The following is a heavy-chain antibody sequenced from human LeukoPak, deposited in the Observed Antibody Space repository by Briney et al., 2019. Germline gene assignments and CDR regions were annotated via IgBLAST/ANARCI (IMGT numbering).Heavy chain of an antibody. J-gene: IGHJ5*02. CDR3: ARHPHYGEADP. CDR2: IYNTGST. V-gene: IGHV4-39*01. D-gene: IGHD4-17*01. CDR1: GGSIGSSSYY. Sequence: SETLCPTRTVSGGSIGSSSYYWGWIRQPPGKGLEWIASIYNTGSTYYNSSLQSRVTISVDTSNNHFSLKLTSVTAADTAVYFCARHPHYGEADPWGQRMLVTVSS.